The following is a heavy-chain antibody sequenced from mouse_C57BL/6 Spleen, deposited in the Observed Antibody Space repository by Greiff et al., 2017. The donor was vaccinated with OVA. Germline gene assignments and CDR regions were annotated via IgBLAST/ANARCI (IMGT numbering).Heavy chain of an antibody. V-gene: IGHV2-2*01. CDR2: IWSGGST. J-gene: IGHJ1*03. Sequence: VQGVESGPGLVQPSQSLSITCTVSGFSLTSYGVHWVRQSPGKGLEWLGVIWSGGSTDSNAAFISSLSISKDNSKSQVFFKMNSLQADDTAIYYCARNRGISFDVWGTGTTVTVSS. D-gene: IGHD3-3*01. CDR1: GFSLTSYG. CDR3: ARNRGISFDV.